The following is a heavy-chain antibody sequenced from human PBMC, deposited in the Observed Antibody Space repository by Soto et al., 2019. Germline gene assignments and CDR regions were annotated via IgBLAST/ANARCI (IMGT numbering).Heavy chain of an antibody. Sequence: SETLSLTCTVSGGSISSYYWSWIRQPPGKGLEWIGYIYYSGSTNYNPSLKSRVTISVDTSKNQFSLKLSSVTAADTAVYYCARVEVPPANYYYGMDVWGQGTTVTVSS. J-gene: IGHJ6*02. CDR1: GGSISSYY. D-gene: IGHD3-3*01. CDR3: ARVEVPPANYYYGMDV. CDR2: IYYSGST. V-gene: IGHV4-59*01.